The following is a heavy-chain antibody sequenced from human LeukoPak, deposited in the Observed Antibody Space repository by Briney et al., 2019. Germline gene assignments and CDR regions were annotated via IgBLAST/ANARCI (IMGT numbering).Heavy chain of an antibody. V-gene: IGHV4-59*01. CDR3: ARDQYYYDSSGYSLFDY. CDR2: IYYSGST. Sequence: SETLSLTCTVSGGSISSYYWSWIRQPPGKGLEWIGYIYYSGSTNYNPSLKSRVTISVDTSKNQFSLKLSSVTAADTAVYYCARDQYYYDSSGYSLFDYWGQGTLVTVSS. CDR1: GGSISSYY. J-gene: IGHJ4*02. D-gene: IGHD3-22*01.